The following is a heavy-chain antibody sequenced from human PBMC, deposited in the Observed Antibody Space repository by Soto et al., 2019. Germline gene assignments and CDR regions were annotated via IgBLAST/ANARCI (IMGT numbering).Heavy chain of an antibody. CDR2: IDPSDSQT. V-gene: IGHV5-10-1*01. D-gene: IGHD4-17*01. J-gene: IGHJ6*02. Sequence: GESLKISCKGSGYSFAGYWITWVRQKPGKGLEWMGRIDPSDSQTYYSPSFRGHVTISVTKSITTVFLQWCSLRASDTAMYYCARHKHGDPRYYYYGMDVWGQGTTATVSS. CDR3: ARHKHGDPRYYYYGMDV. CDR1: GYSFAGYW.